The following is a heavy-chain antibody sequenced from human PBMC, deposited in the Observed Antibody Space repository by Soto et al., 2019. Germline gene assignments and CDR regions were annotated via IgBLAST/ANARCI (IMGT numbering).Heavy chain of an antibody. CDR2: IYYSGST. D-gene: IGHD5-12*01. V-gene: IGHV4-31*03. CDR3: ARDRVAKEDYYYGMDV. CDR1: GGSISSGGYY. Sequence: SETLSLTCTVSGGSISSGGYYWSWIRQHPGKGLEWIGYIYYSGSTYYNPSLKSRVTISVDTSKNQFSLKLSSVTAADTAVYYCARDRVAKEDYYYGMDVWGQGTTVTVPS. J-gene: IGHJ6*02.